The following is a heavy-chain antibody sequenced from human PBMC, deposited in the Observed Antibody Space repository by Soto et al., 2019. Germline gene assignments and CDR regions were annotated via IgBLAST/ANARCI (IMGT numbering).Heavy chain of an antibody. CDR2: ISGSGGST. Sequence: PGGSLRLSCAASGFTFSSYAMSWVRQAPGKGLEWVSAISGSGGSTYYADSVKGRFTISRDNSKNTLYLQMNSLRAEDTAVYYCAKPKYCSSTSCLLDYWGQGTLVTVSS. CDR1: GFTFSSYA. CDR3: AKPKYCSSTSCLLDY. D-gene: IGHD2-2*01. J-gene: IGHJ4*02. V-gene: IGHV3-23*01.